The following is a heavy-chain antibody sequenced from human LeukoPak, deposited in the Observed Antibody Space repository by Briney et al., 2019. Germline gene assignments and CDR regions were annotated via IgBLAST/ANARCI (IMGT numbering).Heavy chain of an antibody. CDR3: AKSPVSSCRGSFCYPFDY. D-gene: IGHD2-15*01. J-gene: IGHJ4*02. Sequence: GGSLRLSCAASGFTFSSYAMSWVRQAPGKGLEWVSAISGSGGGTYYADSVKGRFTISRDNSRNTLYLQMNTLRAEDTAVYFCAKSPVSSCRGSFCYPFDYWGQGNLVTVSS. CDR1: GFTFSSYA. V-gene: IGHV3-23*01. CDR2: ISGSGGGT.